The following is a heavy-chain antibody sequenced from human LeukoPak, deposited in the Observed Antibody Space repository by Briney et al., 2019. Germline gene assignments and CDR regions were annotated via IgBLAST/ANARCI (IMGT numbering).Heavy chain of an antibody. D-gene: IGHD2-15*01. Sequence: ASVKVSCKASGYTFTGYYMHWVRQAPGQGLEWMGWINPNSGGSKYAQKFQGRVTMTSDASISTAYMELSSLRSDDTAVYYCASRPDQHLLYYFDYWGQGALVTVSS. V-gene: IGHV1-2*02. CDR1: GYTFTGYY. J-gene: IGHJ4*02. CDR3: ASRPDQHLLYYFDY. CDR2: INPNSGGS.